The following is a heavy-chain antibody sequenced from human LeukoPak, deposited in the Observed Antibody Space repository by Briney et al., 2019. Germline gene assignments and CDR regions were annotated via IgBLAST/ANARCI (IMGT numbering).Heavy chain of an antibody. Sequence: SETLSLTCTVSGGSISSYYWSWIRQPPGKGLEWIGYTYYSGSTNYNPSLKSRVTISVDTSKNQFSLKLSSVTAADTAVYYCASTPTAWYYYDSSGYYPYWGQGTLVTVSS. V-gene: IGHV4-59*01. D-gene: IGHD3-22*01. CDR1: GGSISSYY. CDR3: ASTPTAWYYYDSSGYYPY. CDR2: TYYSGST. J-gene: IGHJ4*02.